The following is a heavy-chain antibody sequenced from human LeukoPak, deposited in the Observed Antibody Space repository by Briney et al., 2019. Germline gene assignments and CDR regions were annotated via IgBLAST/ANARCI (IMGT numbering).Heavy chain of an antibody. CDR2: IKHDGSEK. V-gene: IGHV3-7*01. Sequence: GGSLRLSCAASGFTFSSYWMNWVRQAPGKGLEWVANIKHDGSEKYYVDSVKGRFTISRDNAKNSLYLQMRAEDTAVYYCARGGRDSSSYLQRWPDYWGRGTLVTVSS. D-gene: IGHD3-22*01. CDR1: GFTFSSYW. J-gene: IGHJ4*02. CDR3: ARGGRDSSSYLQRWPDY.